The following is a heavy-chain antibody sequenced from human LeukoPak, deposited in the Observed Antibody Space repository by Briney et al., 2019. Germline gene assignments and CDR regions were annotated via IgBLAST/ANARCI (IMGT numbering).Heavy chain of an antibody. J-gene: IGHJ4*02. V-gene: IGHV3-74*01. D-gene: IGHD3-22*01. Sequence: GGSLRLSCAASGNYWMHWVRQAPGKGLVGVSHINGDGSWTTYADSVKGRFTISKDNAKNTVYLQMNSLRAEDTVVYYCAKGKATRITMIVVVITGGQILDYWGQGTLVTVSS. CDR2: INGDGSWT. CDR3: AKGKATRITMIVVVITGGQILDY. CDR1: GNYW.